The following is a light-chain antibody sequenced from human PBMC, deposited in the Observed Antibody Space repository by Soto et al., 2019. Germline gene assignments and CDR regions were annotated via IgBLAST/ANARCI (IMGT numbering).Light chain of an antibody. V-gene: IGKV3-20*01. Sequence: EIVLTQSPGTLSLSPGERATLSYRASQSVSSNYLAWYQQKPGQAPRLLIYGASSRATGIPDRFSGSGSGTDFTLTISRLEPEDFAVYYCQQYGSSRTFGPGTKVDIK. CDR1: QSVSSNY. CDR3: QQYGSSRT. CDR2: GAS. J-gene: IGKJ3*01.